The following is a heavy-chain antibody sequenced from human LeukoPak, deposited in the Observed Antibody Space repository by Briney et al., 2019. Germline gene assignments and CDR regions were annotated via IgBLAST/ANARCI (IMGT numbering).Heavy chain of an antibody. CDR1: GYTFTDNY. D-gene: IGHD3-10*01. CDR3: ARDKTSYFGPGRGGTNTPSWGYYYYMDV. CDR2: INPNSGAT. V-gene: IGHV1-2*02. J-gene: IGHJ6*03. Sequence: GASVKVSCKASGYTFTDNYVNWVRQAPGQGLEWMGWINPNSGATSYAQKFQGRVSMTRDTSITTVYMELYSLTSDDTAVYYCARDKTSYFGPGRGGTNTPSWGYYYYMDVWGEGTTVTVSS.